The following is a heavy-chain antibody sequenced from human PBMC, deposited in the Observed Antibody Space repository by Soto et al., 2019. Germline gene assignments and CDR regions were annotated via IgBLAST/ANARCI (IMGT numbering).Heavy chain of an antibody. J-gene: IGHJ6*03. D-gene: IGHD3-9*01. CDR3: ASFPFQPGYDILTGWSYYYYMDV. Sequence: QVQLVESGGGVVQPGRSLRLSCAASGFTFSSYGMHWVRQAPGKGLEWVAVIWYDGSNKYYADSVKGRFTISRDNSKNTLYLQMNSLRAEDTAVYYCASFPFQPGYDILTGWSYYYYMDVWGKGTTVTVSS. CDR2: IWYDGSNK. CDR1: GFTFSSYG. V-gene: IGHV3-33*01.